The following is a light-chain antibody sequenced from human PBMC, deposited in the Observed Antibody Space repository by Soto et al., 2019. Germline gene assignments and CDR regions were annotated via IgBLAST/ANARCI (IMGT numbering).Light chain of an antibody. V-gene: IGKV1-16*02. CDR1: QDISTY. J-gene: IGKJ4*01. CDR3: QQYNSYPLT. CDR2: AAS. Sequence: DIQMTQSPSSLSASVGDRVTITCRASQDISTYLAWFQQKPGKAPKSLICAASSVQRGVPPQFSGSGAGTDCTLTISSLQPEEFSTYYCQQYNSYPLTLGGGNKVEI.